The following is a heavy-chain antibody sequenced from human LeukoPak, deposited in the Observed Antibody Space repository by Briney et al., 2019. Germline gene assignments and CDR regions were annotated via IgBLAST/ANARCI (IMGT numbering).Heavy chain of an antibody. CDR1: GFTFSSYE. D-gene: IGHD5-18*01. J-gene: IGHJ6*03. V-gene: IGHV3-48*03. CDR2: ISSSGSTI. CDR3: ARVSYGLGYYYYYMDV. Sequence: GGSLRLSCAASGFTFSSYEMNWVRQAPGKGLEWVSYISSSGSTIYYADSVKGRFTISRDNAKNSLYLQMNSLRAEDTAVYYCARVSYGLGYYYYYMDVWGKGTTVTVSS.